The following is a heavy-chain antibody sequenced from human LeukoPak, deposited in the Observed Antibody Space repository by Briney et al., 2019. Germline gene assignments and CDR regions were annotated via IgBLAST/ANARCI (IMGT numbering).Heavy chain of an antibody. V-gene: IGHV3-23*01. CDR1: EFSVGSNY. Sequence: GGSLRLSCAASEFSVGSNYMTWVRQAPGKGLEWVSAISGSGGSTYYADSVKGRFTISRDNSKNTLYLQMNSLRAEDTAVYYCAELGITMIGGVWGKGTTVTISS. J-gene: IGHJ6*04. CDR2: ISGSGGST. D-gene: IGHD3-10*02. CDR3: AELGITMIGGV.